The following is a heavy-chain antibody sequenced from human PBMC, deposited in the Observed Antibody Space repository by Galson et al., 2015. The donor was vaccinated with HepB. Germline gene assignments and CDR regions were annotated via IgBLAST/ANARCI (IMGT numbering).Heavy chain of an antibody. D-gene: IGHD3-3*01. CDR1: GFTFSSYS. Sequence: SLRLSCAASGFTFSSYSMNWVRQAPGKGLEWVSSISSSSSYIYYADSVKGRFTISRDNAKNSLYLQMNSLRAEDTAVYYCARDSHGYYDFWSGYNNYYYYYMDVWGKGTTVTVSS. J-gene: IGHJ6*03. V-gene: IGHV3-21*01. CDR3: ARDSHGYYDFWSGYNNYYYYYMDV. CDR2: ISSSSSYI.